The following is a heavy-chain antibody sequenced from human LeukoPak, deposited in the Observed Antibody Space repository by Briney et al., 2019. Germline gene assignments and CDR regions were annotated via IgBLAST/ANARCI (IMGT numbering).Heavy chain of an antibody. Sequence: GESLQISCKGSGYSFTYWIGWVRQMPGKGLEWMGIIYSGDSHTKYSPSFQGRVTISADNSISTAYLQWSSLEASDTAMYYCARHRSTVVTQIDYWGQGTLVTVSS. D-gene: IGHD4-23*01. CDR1: GYSFTYW. V-gene: IGHV5-51*01. CDR3: ARHRSTVVTQIDY. CDR2: IYSGDSHT. J-gene: IGHJ4*02.